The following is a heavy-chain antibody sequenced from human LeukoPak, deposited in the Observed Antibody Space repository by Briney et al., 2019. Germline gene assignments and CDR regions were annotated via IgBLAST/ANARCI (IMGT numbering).Heavy chain of an antibody. CDR2: IYAAGAT. CDR1: GITVSSSF. J-gene: IGHJ4*02. V-gene: IGHV3-66*01. CDR3: ARVGIYRPGSSYFDH. D-gene: IGHD3-10*01. Sequence: GGSLRLSCAASGITVSSSFVSWVRQVPGKGLEWVSIIYAAGATYTADSVTGRFTISRDTSKNMLNLEMNSLRPEDTAVYFCARVGIYRPGSSYFDHWGQGTLVAVSS.